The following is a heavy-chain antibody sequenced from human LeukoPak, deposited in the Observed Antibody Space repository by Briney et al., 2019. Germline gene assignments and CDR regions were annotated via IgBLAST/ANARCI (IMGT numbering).Heavy chain of an antibody. J-gene: IGHJ6*03. D-gene: IGHD4-17*01. CDR2: INHSGST. V-gene: IGHV4-34*01. Sequence: SETLSLTCAVYGGSFSGYYWSWIRQPPGKGLEWIGEINHSGSTNYNPSLKSRVTISVDTSKNQFSLKLSSVTAADTAVYYCARGRADYEWGYYYYYYMDVWGKGTTVTVSS. CDR1: GGSFSGYY. CDR3: ARGRADYEWGYYYYYYMDV.